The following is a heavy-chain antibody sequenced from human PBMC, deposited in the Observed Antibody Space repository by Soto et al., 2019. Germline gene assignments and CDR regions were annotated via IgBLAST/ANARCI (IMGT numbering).Heavy chain of an antibody. CDR1: GFTFSSYW. V-gene: IGHV3-74*01. CDR2: IKTDGSST. J-gene: IGHJ5*02. CDR3: TREKFDP. Sequence: EVQLVESGGGLVQPGGSLRLSCAASGFTFSSYWMHWVRQAPGKGLVWVSRIKTDGSSTNYADSVNGRFTISRDNAKNMLYLQMNSLRPEDTAVYYCTREKFDPWGQGTLVTVSS.